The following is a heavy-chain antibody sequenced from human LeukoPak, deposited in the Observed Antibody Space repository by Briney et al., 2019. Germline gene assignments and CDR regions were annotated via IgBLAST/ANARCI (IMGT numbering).Heavy chain of an antibody. V-gene: IGHV1-2*02. CDR2: INPNSGGT. Sequence: ASVKVSCKASGYTFTGYYMHWVRQAPGQGLEWMGWINPNSGGTNYAQKFQGRVTITTDESTSTAYMELSSLRSEDTAVYYCASARRSSSWGFRFDPWGQGTLVTVSS. CDR1: GYTFTGYY. D-gene: IGHD6-13*01. CDR3: ASARRSSSWGFRFDP. J-gene: IGHJ5*02.